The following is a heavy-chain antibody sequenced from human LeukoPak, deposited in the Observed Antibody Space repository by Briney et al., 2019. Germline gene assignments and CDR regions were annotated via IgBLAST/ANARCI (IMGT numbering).Heavy chain of an antibody. D-gene: IGHD2-2*01. CDR2: INHSGGT. V-gene: IGHV4-34*01. CDR1: GGSFSGYY. CDR3: ASPSRPEYCSSTSCGMDV. J-gene: IGHJ6*02. Sequence: SETLSLTCAVYGGSFSGYYWSWIRQPPGKGLEWIGEINHSGGTNYNPSLKSRVTISVDTSKNQFSLKLSSVTAADTAVYYCASPSRPEYCSSTSCGMDVWGQGTTVTVSS.